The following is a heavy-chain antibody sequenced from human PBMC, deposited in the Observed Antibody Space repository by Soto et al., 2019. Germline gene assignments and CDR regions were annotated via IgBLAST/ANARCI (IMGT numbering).Heavy chain of an antibody. V-gene: IGHV3-30*03. CDR3: ARQEYYYGSGRYYFGH. Sequence: GGTLRLSCSSSGFAFSSYGIHWVLEAPSKWLESWAIISYDGNKNYYANSVKGRFTISRDNSRDTLYLHMKSLKDEDTAVYYCARQEYYYGSGRYYFGHWGQGTLVTVSS. D-gene: IGHD3-10*01. J-gene: IGHJ4*02. CDR2: ISYDGNKN. CDR1: GFAFSSYG.